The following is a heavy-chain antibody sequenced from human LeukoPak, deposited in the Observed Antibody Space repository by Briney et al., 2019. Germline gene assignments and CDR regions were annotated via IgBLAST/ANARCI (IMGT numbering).Heavy chain of an antibody. V-gene: IGHV1-2*02. CDR1: GYTFTGYY. CDR2: INPNSGGT. CDR3: ARDRDYSSTDAFDI. D-gene: IGHD4-11*01. Sequence: VASVKVSCKASGYTFTGYYMHWVRQAPGQGLEWMGWINPNSGGTNYAQKFQGRVTMTRDTSISTAYMELSRLRSDDTAVYYCARDRDYSSTDAFDIWGQGTMVTVSS. J-gene: IGHJ3*02.